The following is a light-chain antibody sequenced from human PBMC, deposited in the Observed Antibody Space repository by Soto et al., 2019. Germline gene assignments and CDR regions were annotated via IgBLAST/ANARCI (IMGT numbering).Light chain of an antibody. J-gene: IGKJ4*01. CDR3: QQLSRYPLT. CDR1: QGISSY. V-gene: IGKV1D-8*01. CDR2: AAS. Sequence: VIWMTQSPSFLSASTGDRVTISCRMSQGISSYLAWYQQKAGKVPELPIYAASTLQSGVPSRFSGSGSETEFSLTIRALQPEDFATYYCQQLSRYPLTFGGGTKVDIK.